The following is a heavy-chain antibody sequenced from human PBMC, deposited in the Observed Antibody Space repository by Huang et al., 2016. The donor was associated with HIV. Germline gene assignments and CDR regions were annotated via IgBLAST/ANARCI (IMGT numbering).Heavy chain of an antibody. CDR1: GFTFSSSG. V-gene: IGHV3-23*01. J-gene: IGHJ4*02. CDR3: AKRLPLVAPFDY. Sequence: EVQLLESGGGLVQPGGSLRLSCAASGFTFSSSGMSWVRQAPGKWLEWVLASSGSGNTTDYADSVRGRFTISRDNSKNTLYLQMNSLGAEDTAVDYCAKRLPLVAPFDYWGQGTLVTVSS. D-gene: IGHD5-12*01. CDR2: SSGSGNTT.